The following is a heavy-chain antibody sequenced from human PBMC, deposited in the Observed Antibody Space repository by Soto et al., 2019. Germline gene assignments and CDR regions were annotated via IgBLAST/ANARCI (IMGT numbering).Heavy chain of an antibody. J-gene: IGHJ4*02. CDR2: ISGSGGST. D-gene: IGHD2-15*01. V-gene: IGHV3-23*01. Sequence: EVQLLESGGGLVQPGGSLRLSCAASGFTFSSYAMSWVRQAPGKGLEWVSAISGSGGSTYYADSVKGRFTISRDNSKNTLYLQMNSLRAEDTAVYYCARRLEYCSGGSCYPDNFDYWGQGTLDTVSS. CDR1: GFTFSSYA. CDR3: ARRLEYCSGGSCYPDNFDY.